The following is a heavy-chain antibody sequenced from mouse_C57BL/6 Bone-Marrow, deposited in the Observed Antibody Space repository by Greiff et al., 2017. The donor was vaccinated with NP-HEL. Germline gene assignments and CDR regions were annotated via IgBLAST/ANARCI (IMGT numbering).Heavy chain of an antibody. CDR2: IHPNSGST. V-gene: IGHV1-64*01. CDR3: ARDGHYYAMDY. J-gene: IGHJ4*01. CDR1: GYTFTSYW. D-gene: IGHD2-3*01. Sequence: QVQLKQPGAELVKPGASVKLSCKASGYTFTSYWMHWVKQRPGQGLEWIGMIHPNSGSTNYNEKFKSKATLTVDKSSSTAYMQLSSLTSEDSAVYYCARDGHYYAMDYWGQGTSVTVSS.